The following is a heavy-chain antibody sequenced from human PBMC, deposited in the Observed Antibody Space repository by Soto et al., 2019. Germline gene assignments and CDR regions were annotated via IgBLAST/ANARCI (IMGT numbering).Heavy chain of an antibody. Sequence: ASVKVSCKASGYTFTSYGISWVRQAPGQGLEWMGWISAYNGDTNYAQKLQGRVTMTTDTSTSTAYMELRSLRSDDTAVYYCARDSSGNGAFDIWGQGTMVTVSS. D-gene: IGHD3-22*01. J-gene: IGHJ3*02. CDR1: GYTFTSYG. V-gene: IGHV1-18*04. CDR2: ISAYNGDT. CDR3: ARDSSGNGAFDI.